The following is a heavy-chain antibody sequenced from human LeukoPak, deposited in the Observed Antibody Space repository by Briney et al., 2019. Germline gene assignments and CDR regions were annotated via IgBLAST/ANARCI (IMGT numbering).Heavy chain of an antibody. CDR1: GYTFTSYG. D-gene: IGHD3-22*01. J-gene: IGHJ4*02. V-gene: IGHV1-18*01. CDR2: ISAYNGNT. CDR3: ATYDSSGYYPPN. Sequence: ASVKVSCKASGYTFTSYGISWVRQAPGQGLEWMGWISAYNGNTNYAQKLQGRVTMTTDTSTSTAYMELRSLRSDDTAVYYCATYDSSGYYPPNWGQGTLVTVSS.